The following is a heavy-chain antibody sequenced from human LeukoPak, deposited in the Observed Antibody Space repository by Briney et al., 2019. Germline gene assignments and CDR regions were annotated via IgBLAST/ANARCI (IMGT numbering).Heavy chain of an antibody. Sequence: ASVKVSCKASGYTLTSYDINWVRQATEQGLEWMGWMNPNSGNTGYAQKFQGRVTMTRNTSISTAYMELSSLRSEDTAVYYCARGTDDTPWGFDYWGQGTLVTVSS. V-gene: IGHV1-8*01. J-gene: IGHJ4*02. CDR2: MNPNSGNT. D-gene: IGHD3-22*01. CDR3: ARGTDDTPWGFDY. CDR1: GYTLTSYD.